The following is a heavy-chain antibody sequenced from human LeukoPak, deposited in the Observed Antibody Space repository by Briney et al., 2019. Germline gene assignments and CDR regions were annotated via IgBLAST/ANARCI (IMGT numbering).Heavy chain of an antibody. CDR3: ARDRAIQLFDY. Sequence: GGSLRLSCAASGFTFSSYSMNWVRQAPGKGLEWVSSITSSSRYIYFADSLKGRFTISRDNAKNSLYLQMNSLRAEDTAVYYCARDRAIQLFDYWGQGTLVTVSS. J-gene: IGHJ4*02. D-gene: IGHD5-18*01. V-gene: IGHV3-21*01. CDR1: GFTFSSYS. CDR2: ITSSSRYI.